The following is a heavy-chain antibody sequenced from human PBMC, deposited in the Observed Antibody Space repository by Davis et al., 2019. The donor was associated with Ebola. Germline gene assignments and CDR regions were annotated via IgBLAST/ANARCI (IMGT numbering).Heavy chain of an antibody. V-gene: IGHV1-8*01. Sequence: ASVKVSCKASGYTFTSYDINWVRQANGQGLEWMGWMNPNSGNTGFAQKFQGRVTMTRNISITTAYLELSSLGSEDTAVYYCTTAPNVLLWFRELFWGQGTLVTVSS. CDR3: TTAPNVLLWFRELF. CDR1: GYTFTSYD. CDR2: MNPNSGNT. D-gene: IGHD3-10*01. J-gene: IGHJ4*02.